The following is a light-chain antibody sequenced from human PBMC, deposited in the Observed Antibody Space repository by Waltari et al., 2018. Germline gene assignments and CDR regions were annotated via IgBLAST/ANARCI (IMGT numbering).Light chain of an antibody. CDR3: QHYNSAPWT. CDR2: KAS. V-gene: IGKV1D-16*01. CDR1: QGISSW. J-gene: IGKJ1*01. Sequence: DIQMTQSPSSLSASVGDRVTITCRASQGISSWLAWYQQKPEKAPKLLIYKASSLQSGVPSRFSGSGSGTDFTLTISSLEPEDVATYYCQHYNSAPWTFGQETKVEI.